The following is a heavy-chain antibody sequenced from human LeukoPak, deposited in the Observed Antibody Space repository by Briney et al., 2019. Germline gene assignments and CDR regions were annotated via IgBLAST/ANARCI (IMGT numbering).Heavy chain of an antibody. CDR2: SRRDGTYV. Sequence: PGGSLRLSCAASGFALSSYGMYWVRQTPDKGLVWVAYSRRDGTYVNYADSVKGRFIISRDNTKNTLGLQMISLRVEDTALYYCASGSRTRGTLASWGQGTLVPVSS. D-gene: IGHD2-8*01. V-gene: IGHV3-30*02. CDR1: GFALSSYG. CDR3: ASGSRTRGTLAS. J-gene: IGHJ4*02.